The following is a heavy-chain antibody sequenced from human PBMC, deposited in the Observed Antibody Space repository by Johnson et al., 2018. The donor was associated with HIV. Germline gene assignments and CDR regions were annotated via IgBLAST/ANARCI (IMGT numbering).Heavy chain of an antibody. Sequence: QVQLVESGGGVVQPGRSLRLSCAASGFTFSSYALHWVRQAPGRGLEWVAVISYDGSNKYYADSVKGRFTISRDNSKNTIYLQMNNLRAEDTALYYCAIPYYFDTGAYHWGQGTMVTVSS. CDR1: GFTFSSYA. CDR3: AIPYYFDTGAYH. CDR2: ISYDGSNK. J-gene: IGHJ3*01. V-gene: IGHV3-30*14. D-gene: IGHD3-22*01.